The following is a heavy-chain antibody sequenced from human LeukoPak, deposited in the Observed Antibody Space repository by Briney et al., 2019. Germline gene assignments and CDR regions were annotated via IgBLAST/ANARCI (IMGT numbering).Heavy chain of an antibody. CDR3: AVPPLPSYCSSTSCPNALYNWNLGY. Sequence: GSSVKVSCKASGGTFSSYAISWVRQAPGQGLEWMGGIIPIFGTANYAQKFQGRVTITTDESTSTAYMELSSLRSEDTAVYYCAVPPLPSYCSSTSCPNALYNWNLGYWGQGTLVTVSS. D-gene: IGHD2-2*01. CDR1: GGTFSSYA. V-gene: IGHV1-69*05. CDR2: IIPIFGTA. J-gene: IGHJ4*02.